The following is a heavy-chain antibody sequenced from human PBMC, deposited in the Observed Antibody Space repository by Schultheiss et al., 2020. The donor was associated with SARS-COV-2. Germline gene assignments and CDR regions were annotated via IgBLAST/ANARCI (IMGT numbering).Heavy chain of an antibody. V-gene: IGHV3-23*01. CDR1: GFTFDDCA. Sequence: GESLKISCAASGFTFDDCAMHWVRQAPGKGLEWVSAISGSGGSTYYADSVKGRFTISRDNSKNSLYLQMNSLRAEDTAVYYCARGEGSGSLDAFDIWGQGTMVTVSS. J-gene: IGHJ3*02. CDR3: ARGEGSGSLDAFDI. D-gene: IGHD3-10*01. CDR2: ISGSGGST.